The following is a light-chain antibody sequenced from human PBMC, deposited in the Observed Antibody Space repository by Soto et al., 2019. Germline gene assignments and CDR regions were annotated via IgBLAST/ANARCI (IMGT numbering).Light chain of an antibody. CDR2: GAS. CDR3: QQYGSLSWT. Sequence: EIEMTQSPATLSLAPGERVTLSCRASESVSTNLAWYQQKAGQAPRIIIFGASGRATGIPDRFSGNGSGTDFTLTISRLEPEDFAVYYCQQYGSLSWTFGQGTKVDIK. CDR1: ESVSTN. J-gene: IGKJ1*01. V-gene: IGKV3-20*01.